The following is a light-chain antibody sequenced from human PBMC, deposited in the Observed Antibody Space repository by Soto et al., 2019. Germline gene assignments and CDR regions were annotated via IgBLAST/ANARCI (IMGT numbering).Light chain of an antibody. J-gene: IGKJ1*01. V-gene: IGKV1-5*01. CDR3: QQYNTYSWT. Sequence: DIQMTQSPSSLSASVGDRVTITCRASQSISSWLAWYQQMPGKAPKLLIYDASSLHSGVPSRFRGSGSATELTLTISSLQPDDFATYYCQQYNTYSWTFGQGTKVDI. CDR2: DAS. CDR1: QSISSW.